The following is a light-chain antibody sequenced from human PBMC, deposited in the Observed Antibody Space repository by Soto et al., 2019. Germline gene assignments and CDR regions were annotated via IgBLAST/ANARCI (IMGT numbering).Light chain of an antibody. CDR1: HGISSY. Sequence: IRMYQSPSSLSPSTGDRVTITWLASHGISSYLAWYQQKPGKGPKLLIYAASTLRSGVPSRFSGSGSGTDFTLTISSLQPEDVATYYCQKCGIAPFTFGGGTKVDIK. V-gene: IGKV1-27*01. CDR3: QKCGIAPFT. CDR2: AAS. J-gene: IGKJ4*01.